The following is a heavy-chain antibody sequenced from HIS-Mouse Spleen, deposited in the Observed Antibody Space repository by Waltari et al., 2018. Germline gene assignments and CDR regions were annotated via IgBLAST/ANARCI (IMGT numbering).Heavy chain of an antibody. Sequence: QVQLVESGGGVVQPGRSLRLSCAASGFTFSSYGMHWVRQAPGKGLKWVAVISYDGSNKCYADSVKGRFTISRDNSKNTLYLQMNSLRAEDTAVYYCAKGGTGTTFAFDIWGQGTMVTVSS. V-gene: IGHV3-30*18. CDR2: ISYDGSNK. D-gene: IGHD1-1*01. CDR3: AKGGTGTTFAFDI. CDR1: GFTFSSYG. J-gene: IGHJ3*02.